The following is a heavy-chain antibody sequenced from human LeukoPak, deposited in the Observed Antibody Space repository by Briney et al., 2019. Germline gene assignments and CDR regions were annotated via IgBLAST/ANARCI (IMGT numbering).Heavy chain of an antibody. Sequence: SQTLSLTCTVSGGSMNNGDYYWSWIRQPPGKGLEWIGYIFYSGSTYYNPSLKSRVTMSIDTSKNQFSLNLNSVTAADTALYYCASEIWFGVSKGFDYWGQGTLVTVSS. J-gene: IGHJ4*02. V-gene: IGHV4-30-4*08. CDR3: ASEIWFGVSKGFDY. CDR1: GGSMNNGDYY. CDR2: IFYSGST. D-gene: IGHD3-10*01.